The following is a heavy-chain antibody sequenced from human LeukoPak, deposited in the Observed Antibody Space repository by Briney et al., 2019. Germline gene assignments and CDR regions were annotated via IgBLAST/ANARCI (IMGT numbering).Heavy chain of an antibody. CDR3: ARSYSGSYYDFDY. D-gene: IGHD1-26*01. V-gene: IGHV6-1*01. Sequence: SQTLSLTCVISGDSISTNSVAWNWIRQSPSRGLEWLGRTYYRSKWYNDYAVSVKGRITIDPDTSKNQFSLQLNSVTPEDTAVYYCARSYSGSYYDFDYWGQGTLVTVSS. CDR2: TYYRSKWYN. J-gene: IGHJ4*02. CDR1: GDSISTNSVA.